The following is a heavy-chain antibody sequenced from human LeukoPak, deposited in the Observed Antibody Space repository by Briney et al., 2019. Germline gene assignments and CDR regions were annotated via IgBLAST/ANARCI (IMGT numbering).Heavy chain of an antibody. CDR3: ASSKLGYCSSTSCYGWGPDPSSRTPYYYYGMDV. Sequence: PSETLSLTCAVSGGSISSGGYSWSWIRQPPGKGLEWIGYIYHSGSTYYNPSLKSRVTISVDRSKNQFSLKLSSVTAADTAVYYCASSKLGYCSSTSCYGWGPDPSSRTPYYYYGMDVWGQGTTATVSS. J-gene: IGHJ6*02. CDR1: GGSISSGGYS. CDR2: IYHSGST. V-gene: IGHV4-30-2*02. D-gene: IGHD2-2*01.